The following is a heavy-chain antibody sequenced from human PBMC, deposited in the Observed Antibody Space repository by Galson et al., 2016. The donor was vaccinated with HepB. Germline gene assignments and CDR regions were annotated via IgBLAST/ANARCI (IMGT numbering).Heavy chain of an antibody. CDR1: GGSISRFH. J-gene: IGHJ4*02. CDR3: AGDFEGFYDS. Sequence: ETLSLTCTVSGGSISRFHWSWLRQPAGRGLEWIGRIYTNGGTSYNPFLKSRVTMSVDTSMKQFSLKLSSLVVADTAVYYCAGDFEGFYDSWGQGILVTVSS. CDR2: IYTNGGT. D-gene: IGHD3-3*01. V-gene: IGHV4-4*07.